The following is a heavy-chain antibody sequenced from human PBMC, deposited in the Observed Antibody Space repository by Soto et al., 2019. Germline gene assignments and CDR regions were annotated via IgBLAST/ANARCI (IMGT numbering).Heavy chain of an antibody. V-gene: IGHV1-2*04. D-gene: IGHD2-2*03. Sequence: ASVTVSCKASGYTFTGYYMNWVRQAPGQGLEWMGWINPNSGGTNYAQKFQGWVTMTRDTSISTAYMELSRLRSDDTAVYYCARGGYCSSTSCSTGHYYYSGMDVWGQGTTVTVSS. CDR1: GYTFTGYY. CDR2: INPNSGGT. CDR3: ARGGYCSSTSCSTGHYYYSGMDV. J-gene: IGHJ6*02.